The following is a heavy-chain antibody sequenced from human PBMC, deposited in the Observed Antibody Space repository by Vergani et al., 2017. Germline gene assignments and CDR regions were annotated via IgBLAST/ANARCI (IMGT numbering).Heavy chain of an antibody. CDR3: VKKVGSYESFFDS. D-gene: IGHD1-26*01. CDR2: LTGGGGST. CDR1: GFTFSTYA. Sequence: EVQLLESGGSLKQPGGSVRLSCAASGFTFSTYAMHWVRQAPGKGLEWVSALTGGGGSTYYADSFKGRFIISRDNSRDTLYLQMNSLRPEDTATYYCVKKVGSYESFFDSWGRGTLVTVSS. J-gene: IGHJ4*02. V-gene: IGHV3-23*01.